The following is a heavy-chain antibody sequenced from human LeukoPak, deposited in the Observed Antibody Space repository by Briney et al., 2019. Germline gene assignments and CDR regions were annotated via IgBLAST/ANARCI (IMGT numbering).Heavy chain of an antibody. CDR3: ARAVRGVISAGYYFDY. Sequence: SQTLSLTCAASGGSTSSGGYSWSWIRQPPGKGLEWIGYIYHSGSTYCNPSLKSRVTISVDRSKNQFSLKLSSVTAADTAVYYCARAVRGVISAGYYFDYWGQGTLVTVSS. CDR2: IYHSGST. V-gene: IGHV4-30-2*01. D-gene: IGHD3-10*01. J-gene: IGHJ4*02. CDR1: GGSTSSGGYS.